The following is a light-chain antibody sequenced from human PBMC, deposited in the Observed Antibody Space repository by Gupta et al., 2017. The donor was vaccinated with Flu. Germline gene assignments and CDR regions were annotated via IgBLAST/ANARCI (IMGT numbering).Light chain of an antibody. V-gene: IGKV3-11*01. CDR1: QTVGSY. Sequence: EIVLTQSPATLSLSPGERATLSCRASQTVGSYLAWYQQKPGQPPRLLIYDASNRAAGIPARFTGSGCGTDFTLTISSREQEDFAGYYCQQRSNWPPVTFGQGTRVDIK. CDR3: QQRSNWPPVT. CDR2: DAS. J-gene: IGKJ5*01.